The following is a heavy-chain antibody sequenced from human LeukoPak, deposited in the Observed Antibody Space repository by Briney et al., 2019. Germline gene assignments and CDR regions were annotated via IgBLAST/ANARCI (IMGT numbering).Heavy chain of an antibody. CDR3: ARSITGRNGYFDY. Sequence: KPSETLSLTCDVSGRSFSGHYWSWIRQAPGKGLEWIGEINHSGSTYYHPSLKSRVTISVDTSKKQFSLKLSSVTAADTAVYYCARSITGRNGYFDYWGQGTLVTVSS. J-gene: IGHJ4*02. CDR1: GRSFSGHY. D-gene: IGHD1-20*01. V-gene: IGHV4-34*01. CDR2: INHSGST.